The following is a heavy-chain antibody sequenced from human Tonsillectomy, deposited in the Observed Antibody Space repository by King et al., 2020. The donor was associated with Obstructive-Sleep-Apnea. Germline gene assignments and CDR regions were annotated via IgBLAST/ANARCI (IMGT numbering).Heavy chain of an antibody. CDR3: ARWPLEKGDIGADY. Sequence: QLQESGPGLVKPSGTLSLTCAVSGGSISSSNWWSLVRQPPGKGLRGSGESDHSGSTNSNPSLKSRVTISVDKSKNQFPLKLSSLTAADTAVYYCARWPLEKGDIGADYWGQGTLVTVSS. J-gene: IGHJ4*02. D-gene: IGHD1-26*01. CDR2: SDHSGST. V-gene: IGHV4-4*02. CDR1: GGSISSSNW.